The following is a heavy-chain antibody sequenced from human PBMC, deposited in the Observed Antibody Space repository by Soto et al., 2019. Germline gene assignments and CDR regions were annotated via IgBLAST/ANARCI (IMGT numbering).Heavy chain of an antibody. CDR1: GDSISSGGYS. D-gene: IGHD3-22*01. CDR3: ARDRRIVVGNWFDP. CDR2: IYHSGST. V-gene: IGHV4-30-2*01. Sequence: SETLSLTCAVSGDSISSGGYSWSWIRQPPGKGLEWIGYIYHSGSTYYNPSLKSRVTISVDTSKNQFSLKLSSVTAADTAVYYCARDRRIVVGNWFDPWGQGTLVTVSS. J-gene: IGHJ5*02.